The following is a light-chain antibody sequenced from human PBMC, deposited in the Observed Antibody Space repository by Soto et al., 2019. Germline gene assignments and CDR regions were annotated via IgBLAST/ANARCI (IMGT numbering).Light chain of an antibody. CDR2: LEGSGSY. J-gene: IGLJ3*02. CDR1: SGHSSYI. CDR3: ETWDSINRV. V-gene: IGLV4-60*02. Sequence: QSVLTQSSSASASLGSSVKLTCTLSSGHSSYIIAWHQQQPGKAPRYLMKLEGSGSYNKGSGVHDRFSGSSSGADRYLTISNLQFEDEADYYCETWDSINRVFGGGTQLNVL.